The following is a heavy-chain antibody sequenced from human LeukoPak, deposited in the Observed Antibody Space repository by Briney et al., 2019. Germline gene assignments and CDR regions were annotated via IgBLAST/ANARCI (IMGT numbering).Heavy chain of an antibody. Sequence: SETLSLTCAVYGGSFSGYYWSWIRQPPGKGLEWIGEINHSGSTNYNPSLKSRVTISVDTSKNQFSLKLSSVTAADTAVYYCASGTSFDYWGKGTLVTVSS. CDR2: INHSGST. J-gene: IGHJ4*02. CDR3: ASGTSFDY. CDR1: GGSFSGYY. V-gene: IGHV4-34*01.